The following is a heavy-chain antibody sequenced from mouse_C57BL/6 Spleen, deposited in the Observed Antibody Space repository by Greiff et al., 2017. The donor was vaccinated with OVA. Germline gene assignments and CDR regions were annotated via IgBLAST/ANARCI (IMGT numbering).Heavy chain of an antibody. Sequence: VMLVESGPGLVAPSQSLSITCTVSGFSLTSYGVSWVRQPPGKGLEWLGVIWGDGSTNYHSALISRLSISKDNFKSQVFLKLNSLQTDDTATYYCAKSPTVVAFYAMDYWGQGTSVTVSS. CDR2: IWGDGST. CDR1: GFSLTSYG. J-gene: IGHJ4*01. CDR3: AKSPTVVAFYAMDY. V-gene: IGHV2-3*01. D-gene: IGHD1-1*01.